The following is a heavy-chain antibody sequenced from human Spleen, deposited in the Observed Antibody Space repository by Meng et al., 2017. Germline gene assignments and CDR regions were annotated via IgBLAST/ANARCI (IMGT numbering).Heavy chain of an antibody. V-gene: IGHV3-43*01. D-gene: IGHD6-13*01. CDR3: AKDVGVAAAGAFDI. J-gene: IGHJ3*02. Sequence: GESLKISCVASGLSFTDAWMSWVRQAPGKGLERVSLISWDGGSTYYADSVKGRFTISRDNSKNSLYLQMNSLRTEDTALYYCAKDVGVAAAGAFDIWGQGTMVTVSS. CDR2: ISWDGGST. CDR1: GLSFTDAW.